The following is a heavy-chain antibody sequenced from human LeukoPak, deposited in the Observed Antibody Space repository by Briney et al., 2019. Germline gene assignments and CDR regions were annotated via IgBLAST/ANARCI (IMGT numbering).Heavy chain of an antibody. J-gene: IGHJ4*02. CDR3: ARDHNYAFDY. V-gene: IGHV3-48*01. CDR2: ISSISGTI. D-gene: IGHD5-18*01. CDR1: GFTFSSYS. Sequence: GGSLRLSCAASGFTFSSYSMNWVCQAPGKGLEWVSYISSISGTINYADSVKGRFTISGDNARNSLFLQMNSLRAEDTAVYYCARDHNYAFDYWGQGTLVTVSS.